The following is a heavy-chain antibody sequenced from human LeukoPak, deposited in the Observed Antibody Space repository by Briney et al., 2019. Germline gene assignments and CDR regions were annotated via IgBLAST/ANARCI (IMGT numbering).Heavy chain of an antibody. D-gene: IGHD3-9*01. V-gene: IGHV4-34*01. CDR3: ARELENDILTGYNHWFDP. CDR1: GGSFSGHY. CDR2: INHSGST. Sequence: SETLSLTCAVYGGSFSGHYWGWIRQPPGKGLEWIGEINHSGSTNYNPSLKSRVTISVDTSKNQFSLKLSSVTAADTAVYYCARELENDILTGYNHWFDPWGQGTLVTVSS. J-gene: IGHJ5*02.